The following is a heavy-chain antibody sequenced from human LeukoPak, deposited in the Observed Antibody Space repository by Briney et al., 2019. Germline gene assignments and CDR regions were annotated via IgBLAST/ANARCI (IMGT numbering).Heavy chain of an antibody. CDR1: GFTFSDYY. CDR3: ARDQLALGAS. J-gene: IGHJ5*02. Sequence: GGSLRLSCAASGFTFSDYYMSWIRQAPGKGLEWVSYISSSGSTIYYADSVKGRFTISRDNYKNTLYLQMNSLRTDDTAVYYCARDQLALGASWGEGTLVTASS. D-gene: IGHD1-1*01. CDR2: ISSSGSTI. V-gene: IGHV3-11*04.